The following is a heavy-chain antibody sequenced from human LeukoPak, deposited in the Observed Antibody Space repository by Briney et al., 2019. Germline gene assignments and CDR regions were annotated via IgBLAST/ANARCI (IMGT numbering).Heavy chain of an antibody. J-gene: IGHJ4*02. D-gene: IGHD2-15*01. V-gene: IGHV3-15*01. CDR2: IKSKNDGETT. Sequence: PGGSLRLSCAASGFIFNKAWMNWVRQAPGKGPEWVGRIKSKNDGETTDYGAPVKGRFTISRDDPKNTLYLQMNSLKTDDTAIYYCTPVMVEDRGFWGQGTLVTVSS. CDR3: TPVMVEDRGF. CDR1: GFIFNKAW.